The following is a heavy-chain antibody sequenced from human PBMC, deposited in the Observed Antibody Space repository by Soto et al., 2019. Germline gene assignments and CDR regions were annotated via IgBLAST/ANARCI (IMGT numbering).Heavy chain of an antibody. Sequence: PGGSLGLSCAASGFTFSGSALHWVRHASGKGLEWVGRIRSKADSYATAYAASVKGRFTISRDDSLNTTYLQMNSLKTEDTAVYYCTRHYYDSSGYFSGIANWGQGTLDTVSS. CDR2: IRSKADSYAT. J-gene: IGHJ4*02. CDR3: TRHYYDSSGYFSGIAN. D-gene: IGHD3-22*01. V-gene: IGHV3-73*01. CDR1: GFTFSGSA.